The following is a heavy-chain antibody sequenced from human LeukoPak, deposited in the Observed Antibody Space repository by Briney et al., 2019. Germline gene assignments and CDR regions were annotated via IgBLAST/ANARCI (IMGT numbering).Heavy chain of an antibody. CDR3: AKDRSGEWLIFDY. CDR2: LGYDGSNK. CDR1: GFTFSSYG. D-gene: IGHD3-3*01. J-gene: IGHJ4*02. V-gene: IGHV3-30*02. Sequence: GGSLRLSCVASGFTFSSYGMHWVRQAPGKGLEWVAFLGYDGSNKYYADSVKGRFTISRGNSKNTLYLLMNRLRADDTAVYYCAKDRSGEWLIFDYWGQGTLVTVSS.